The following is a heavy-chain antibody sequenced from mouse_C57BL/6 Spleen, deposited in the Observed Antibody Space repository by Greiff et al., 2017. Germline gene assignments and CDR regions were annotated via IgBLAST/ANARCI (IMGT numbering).Heavy chain of an antibody. CDR2: IYPGDGDT. CDR3: ARERYYSNYDY. CDR1: GYAFSSYW. V-gene: IGHV1-80*01. Sequence: VQLVESGAELVKPGASVKISCKASGYAFSSYWMNWVKQRPGKGLEWIGQIYPGDGDTNYNGKFKGKATLTADKSSSTAYMQLSSLTSEDSAVYFCARERYYSNYDYWGQGTTLTVSS. J-gene: IGHJ2*01. D-gene: IGHD2-5*01.